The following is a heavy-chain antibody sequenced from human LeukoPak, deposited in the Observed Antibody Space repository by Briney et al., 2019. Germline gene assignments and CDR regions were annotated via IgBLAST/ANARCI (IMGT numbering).Heavy chain of an antibody. J-gene: IGHJ5*02. Sequence: SETLSLTCSVYSGSFSGYYWSWIRQPPGKGLEWIGEINHSVGTNYNPSLKSRVTMSLDTSKNQFSLKLSSVTAADTAVYYCARIYYDSSGYPQPPGWFDPWGQGTLVTVSS. D-gene: IGHD3-22*01. CDR1: SGSFSGYY. CDR2: INHSVGT. CDR3: ARIYYDSSGYPQPPGWFDP. V-gene: IGHV4-34*01.